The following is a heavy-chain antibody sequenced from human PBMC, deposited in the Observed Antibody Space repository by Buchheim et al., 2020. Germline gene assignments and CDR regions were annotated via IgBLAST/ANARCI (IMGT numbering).Heavy chain of an antibody. Sequence: QLQLQESGPGLVKPSETLSLTCTVSGGSISSSSYYWGWIRQPPGKGLEWIGSIYYSGSTYYIPSLRSRVTISVDTSKNQFSLKLSSVTAADTAMYYCARHAFPSGLDYWGQGTL. V-gene: IGHV4-39*01. J-gene: IGHJ4*02. CDR2: IYYSGST. D-gene: IGHD2-21*01. CDR3: ARHAFPSGLDY. CDR1: GGSISSSSYY.